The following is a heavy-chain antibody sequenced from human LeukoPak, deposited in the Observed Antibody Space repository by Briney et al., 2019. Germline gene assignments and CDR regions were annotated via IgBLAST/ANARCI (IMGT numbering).Heavy chain of an antibody. J-gene: IGHJ4*02. CDR3: AKEGEEFRISLLSLYFDD. Sequence: SETLSLTCTVSGGSISSSSYYWGWIRQPPGKGLEWIGSIYYSGSTYYNPSLKSRVTISVDTSKNQFSLKLSSVTAADTAVYYCAKEGEEFRISLLSLYFDDWGQGTLVTVSS. CDR2: IYYSGST. V-gene: IGHV4-39*02. D-gene: IGHD3-10*01. CDR1: GGSISSSSYY.